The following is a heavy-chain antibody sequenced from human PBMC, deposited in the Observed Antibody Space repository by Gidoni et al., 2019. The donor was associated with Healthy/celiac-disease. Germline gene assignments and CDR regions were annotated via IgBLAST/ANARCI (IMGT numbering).Heavy chain of an antibody. V-gene: IGHV1-69*01. Sequence: QVQLVQSGAEVKKPGSSVKVSCKASGGTFSSYAISWVRHAPGQGLEWMGGIIPIFGTANYAQKFQGRVTITADESTSTAYMELSSLRSEDTAVYYCARGGDTAMVTWSSYYYYGMDVWGQGTTVTVSS. CDR3: ARGGDTAMVTWSSYYYYGMDV. CDR1: GGTFSSYA. J-gene: IGHJ6*02. D-gene: IGHD5-18*01. CDR2: IIPIFGTA.